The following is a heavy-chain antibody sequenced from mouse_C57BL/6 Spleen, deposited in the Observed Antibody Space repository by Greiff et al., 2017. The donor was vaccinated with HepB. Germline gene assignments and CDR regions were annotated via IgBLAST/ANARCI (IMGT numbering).Heavy chain of an antibody. V-gene: IGHV1-82*01. CDR3: ARWAKHLYFDY. J-gene: IGHJ2*01. Sequence: QVQLQQSGPELVKPGASVKISCKASGYAFSSSWMNWVKQRPGKGLEWIGRIYPGDGDTNYNGKFKGKATLTADKSSSTAYMQLSSLTSEDSAVYFCARWAKHLYFDYWGQGTTLTVSS. CDR1: GYAFSSSW. CDR2: IYPGDGDT.